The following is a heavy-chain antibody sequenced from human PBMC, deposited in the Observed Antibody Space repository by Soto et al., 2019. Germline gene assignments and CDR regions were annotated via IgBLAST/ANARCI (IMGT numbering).Heavy chain of an antibody. Sequence: SGPTLVNPTQSLTLTCSFSGFSLTTSEVGVGWIRQPPGKALEWLALIYWDDDKRYSPSLKSRLTITKDTSKNQVVLTMTNMDPVDTATYYCAHRFDWYYFDYWGQGTLVTVS. J-gene: IGHJ4*02. CDR3: AHRFDWYYFDY. CDR1: GFSLTTSEVG. V-gene: IGHV2-5*02. CDR2: IYWDDDK. D-gene: IGHD3-9*01.